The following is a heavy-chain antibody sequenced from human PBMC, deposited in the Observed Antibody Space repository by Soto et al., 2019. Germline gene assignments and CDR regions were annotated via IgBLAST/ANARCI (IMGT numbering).Heavy chain of an antibody. CDR1: GGTFSSHS. V-gene: IGHV1-69*13. CDR2: IIPIFGTG. D-gene: IGHD2-2*01. J-gene: IGHJ6*02. Sequence: ASVKVSCKSSGGTFSSHSINWVRQAPGQGLEWMGGIIPIFGTGNYAQKFQGRVTITADEPTSTAYMELSSLRSEDTAVYYCARDIKNAFFYGMAVWGQGTTVTVSS. CDR3: ARDIKNAFFYGMAV.